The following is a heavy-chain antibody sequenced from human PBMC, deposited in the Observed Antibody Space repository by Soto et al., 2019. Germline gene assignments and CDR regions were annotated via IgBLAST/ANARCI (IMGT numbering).Heavy chain of an antibody. J-gene: IGHJ5*02. V-gene: IGHV3-53*01. CDR1: GFSVSSNY. CDR2: HYSGGST. CDR3: ARHRHPRGTVGATSPLDP. Sequence: AGSLTLPCAISGFSVSSNYLSWVRQAPGKGLEWVSVHYSGGSTYYADSVQGRFTISRDKSNNTLYLQMRRVRAEDTAVYSCARHRHPRGTVGATSPLDPWGQGTQVTVSS. D-gene: IGHD1-26*01.